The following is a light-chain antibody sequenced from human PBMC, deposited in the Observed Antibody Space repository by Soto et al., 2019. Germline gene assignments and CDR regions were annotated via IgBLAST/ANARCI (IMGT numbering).Light chain of an antibody. CDR1: QSISSY. CDR3: QRSYSTLRGIT. J-gene: IGKJ4*01. CDR2: AAS. Sequence: DIQMTQSPSSLSASVGDRVTITCRASQSISSYLNWYQQKAGEAPKLLIYAASSLQSGVPSRFSCSGSGTDFALTISSLQPEDFATYYCQRSYSTLRGITFGGGTKV. V-gene: IGKV1-39*01.